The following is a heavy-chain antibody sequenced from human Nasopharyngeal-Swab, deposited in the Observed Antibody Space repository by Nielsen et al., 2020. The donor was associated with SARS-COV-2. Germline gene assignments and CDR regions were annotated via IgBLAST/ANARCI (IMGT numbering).Heavy chain of an antibody. CDR3: TTLHRTGWF. D-gene: IGHD6-19*01. CDR2: IKRKADGGTV. J-gene: IGHJ4*02. V-gene: IGHV3-15*01. Sequence: GESLKISCAASGFVFSSVWMSWVRQAPGKELEWVGRIKRKADGGTVEYATAVRGRFSISRDDSRNTLFLQMNRLKTEDTAVYYCTTLHRTGWFWGQGTLVTVSS. CDR1: GFVFSSVW.